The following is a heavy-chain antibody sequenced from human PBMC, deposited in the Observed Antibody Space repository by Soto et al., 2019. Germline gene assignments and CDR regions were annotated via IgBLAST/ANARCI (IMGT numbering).Heavy chain of an antibody. CDR3: ARGTSGFLDY. D-gene: IGHD1-1*01. CDR2: IHPGSQDT. Sequence: ASVKVSCKASGYISTNFALHWVRQAPGQRLEWMGWIHPGSQDTKYSQKFQGRVTITRDTSARTAYLEVRTLKSEDSAVYFCARGTSGFLDYWGQGTRVTVSS. CDR1: GYISTNFA. V-gene: IGHV1-3*01. J-gene: IGHJ4*02.